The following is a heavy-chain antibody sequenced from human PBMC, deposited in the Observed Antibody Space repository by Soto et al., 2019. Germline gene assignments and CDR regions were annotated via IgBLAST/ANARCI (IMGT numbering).Heavy chain of an antibody. CDR2: IWYDGSNK. CDR1: GFTFSSYG. CDR3: ARDRPQGLVVYSSGLDV. V-gene: IGHV3-33*01. Sequence: PGGSLRLSCAASGFTFSSYGMHWVRQAPCKGLEWVAVIWYDGSNKYYADSVKGRFTISRDNSKNTLYLQMNSLRAEDTAVYYCARDRPQGLVVYSSGLDVWGKGTTVTVSS. J-gene: IGHJ6*04. D-gene: IGHD3-9*01.